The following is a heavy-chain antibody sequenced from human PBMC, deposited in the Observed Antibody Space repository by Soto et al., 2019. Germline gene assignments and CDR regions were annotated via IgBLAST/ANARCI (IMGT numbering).Heavy chain of an antibody. Sequence: QVQLQQWGAGLLKPSETLSLTCAVYGGSFRGYYWSWIRQSPGKGLEWIGEINHSGSTNSNPSLKSRGTISVDTTKNQFSLKLRSVTAADTAVYYCARGGRDSGNYFRPHYYYGMDVWGQGTTVTVSS. D-gene: IGHD3-22*01. V-gene: IGHV4-34*01. CDR1: GGSFRGYY. J-gene: IGHJ6*02. CDR2: INHSGST. CDR3: ARGGRDSGNYFRPHYYYGMDV.